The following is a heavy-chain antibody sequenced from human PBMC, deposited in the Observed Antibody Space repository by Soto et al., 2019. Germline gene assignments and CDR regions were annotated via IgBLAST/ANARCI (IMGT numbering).Heavy chain of an antibody. J-gene: IGHJ4*02. Sequence: PGGSLRLSCAASGFTFSSYAMSWVRQAPGKGLEWVSAISGSGGSTYYADSVKGRFTISRDNSKNTLYLQMNSLRAEDTAVYYCAKVLDYDFWSGYNYWGQGTLVIVSS. CDR3: AKVLDYDFWSGYNY. V-gene: IGHV3-23*01. CDR2: ISGSGGST. D-gene: IGHD3-3*01. CDR1: GFTFSSYA.